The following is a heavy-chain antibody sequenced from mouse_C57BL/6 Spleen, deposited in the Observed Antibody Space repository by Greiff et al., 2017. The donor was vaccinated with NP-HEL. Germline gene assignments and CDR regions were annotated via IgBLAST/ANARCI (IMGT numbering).Heavy chain of an antibody. Sequence: VQLQQSGPELVKPGASVKISCKASGYAFSSSWMNWVKQRPGKGLEWIGRIYPGDGDTNYNGKFKGKATLTADKSSSTAYMQLSSLTSDDSAVYYCASCYDYDVYLDVWGKRTTVTVSS. CDR2: IYPGDGDT. CDR3: ASCYDYDVYLDV. CDR1: GYAFSSSW. D-gene: IGHD2-4*01. J-gene: IGHJ1*03. V-gene: IGHV1-82*01.